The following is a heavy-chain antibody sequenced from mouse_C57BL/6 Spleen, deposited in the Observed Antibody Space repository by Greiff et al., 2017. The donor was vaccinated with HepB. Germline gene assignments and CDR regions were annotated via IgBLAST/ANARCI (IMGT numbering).Heavy chain of an antibody. J-gene: IGHJ4*01. CDR2: IYPGDGDT. CDR1: GYAFSSYW. D-gene: IGHD2-5*01. V-gene: IGHV1-80*01. Sequence: VMLVESGAELVKPGASVKISCKASGYAFSSYWMNWVKQRPGKGLEWIGQIYPGDGDTNYNGKFKGKATLTADKSSSTAYMQLSSLTSEDSAVYFCARYYSNSYYYAMDYWGQGTSVTVSS. CDR3: ARYYSNSYYYAMDY.